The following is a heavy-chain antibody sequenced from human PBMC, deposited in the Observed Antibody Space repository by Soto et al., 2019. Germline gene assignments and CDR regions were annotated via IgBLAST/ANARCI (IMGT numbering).Heavy chain of an antibody. V-gene: IGHV4-59*01. Sequence: SETLSLTCTVSGGSISSYYWSWIRQPPGKGLEWIGCIYYSGSTNYNPSLKSRVTISVDTSKNQFSLKLSSVTAADTAVYYCARRYGKNAFDIWGQGTMVT. CDR1: GGSISSYY. CDR2: IYYSGST. CDR3: ARRYGKNAFDI. J-gene: IGHJ3*02. D-gene: IGHD5-18*01.